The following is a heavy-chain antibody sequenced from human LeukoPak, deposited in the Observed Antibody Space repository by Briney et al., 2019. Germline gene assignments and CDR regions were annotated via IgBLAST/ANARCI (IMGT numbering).Heavy chain of an antibody. Sequence: TGGSLRLSCAASGFTFDDYGMSWVRQAPGKGLEWVSGINWSGGGTSYADSVKGRFTISRDNAKNSLYLQMNSLRAEDTALYYCARGLSGGSLYDAFDIWGQGTMVTVSS. D-gene: IGHD2-15*01. J-gene: IGHJ3*02. CDR3: ARGLSGGSLYDAFDI. CDR2: INWSGGGT. CDR1: GFTFDDYG. V-gene: IGHV3-20*04.